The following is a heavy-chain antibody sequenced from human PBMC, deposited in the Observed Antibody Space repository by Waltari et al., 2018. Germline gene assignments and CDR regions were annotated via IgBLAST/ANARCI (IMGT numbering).Heavy chain of an antibody. D-gene: IGHD2-21*01. CDR3: VKSVRWRSGLFDWFDP. CDR2: ISWNSGSI. CDR1: GFTFDDYA. J-gene: IGHJ5*02. V-gene: IGHV3-9*01. Sequence: VQLVESGGGLVQPGRSLRLSCAASGFTFDDYAMHWVRQPPGKGLEWVSGISWNSGSIAYADSVKGRFTISRDNAKNCLYLQINSLRREDTALYYCVKSVRWRSGLFDWFDPWGQGTLVTVSS.